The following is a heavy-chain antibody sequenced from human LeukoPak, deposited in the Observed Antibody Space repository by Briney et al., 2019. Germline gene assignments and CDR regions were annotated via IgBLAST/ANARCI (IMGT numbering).Heavy chain of an antibody. V-gene: IGHV4-34*01. CDR2: INHSGST. CDR1: GGSFSGYY. J-gene: IGHJ4*02. D-gene: IGHD3-22*01. Sequence: SETLSLTCAVYGGSFSGYYWSWIRQPPGKGLEWIGEINHSGSTNYNPSLKSRVTISVDTSKNQFSLKLNSVTAADTAVYYCAMDNRGYYYVDYWGQGTLVTVSS. CDR3: AMDNRGYYYVDY.